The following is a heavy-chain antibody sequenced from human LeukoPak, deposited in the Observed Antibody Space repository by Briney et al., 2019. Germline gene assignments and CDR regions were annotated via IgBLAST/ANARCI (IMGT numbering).Heavy chain of an antibody. Sequence: PGGSLRLSCAASGFAFSSNSMNWVRQAPGTGVDWISYITGNSATIYYADSVKGGFTISRENSKKTLFMQMNRVRDEDTEMYYCVKTTGTYHEFDYWGQGTLVTVSS. D-gene: IGHD1-26*01. CDR2: ITGNSATI. CDR3: VKTTGTYHEFDY. J-gene: IGHJ4*02. V-gene: IGHV3-48*02. CDR1: GFAFSSNS.